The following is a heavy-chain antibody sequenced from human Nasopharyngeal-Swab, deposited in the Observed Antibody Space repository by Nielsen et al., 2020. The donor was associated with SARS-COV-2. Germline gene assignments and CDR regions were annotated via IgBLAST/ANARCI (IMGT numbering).Heavy chain of an antibody. D-gene: IGHD3-3*01. J-gene: IGHJ5*02. CDR3: ARGVGMGDKNWFDP. V-gene: IGHV5-51*01. CDR2: IYPGASGT. Sequence: GESLKISCKGSGYSFTSYWIGWVRQMPGKGLEWMGIIYPGASGTRYSPSFQGQVTISADTSISTAYLQWRSLKASDTAVYYCARGVGMGDKNWFDPWGQGTLVTVSS. CDR1: GYSFTSYW.